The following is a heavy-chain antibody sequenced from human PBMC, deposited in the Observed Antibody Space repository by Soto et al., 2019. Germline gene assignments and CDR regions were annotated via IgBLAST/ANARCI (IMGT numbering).Heavy chain of an antibody. Sequence: GGSLRLSCAASGFTFSSYAMSWVRQAPGKGLEWVSAISGSGGSTYYADSVKGRFTISRDNSKNTLYLQMNSLRAEDTAVYYCAKRGIVVVPAAMDRYYYYYGMDVWGQGTTVTV. CDR1: GFTFSSYA. V-gene: IGHV3-23*01. CDR3: AKRGIVVVPAAMDRYYYYYGMDV. D-gene: IGHD2-2*01. CDR2: ISGSGGST. J-gene: IGHJ6*02.